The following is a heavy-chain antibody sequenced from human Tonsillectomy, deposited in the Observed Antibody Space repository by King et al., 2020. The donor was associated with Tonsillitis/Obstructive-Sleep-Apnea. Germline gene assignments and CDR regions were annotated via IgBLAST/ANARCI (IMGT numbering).Heavy chain of an antibody. J-gene: IGHJ3*02. CDR2: ICPGDSDI. D-gene: IGHD6-6*01. CDR1: GYSFTSYC. CDR3: AGESVPSSAFDI. Sequence: EVHLVQSGAEVKKPGESLKISCKGSGYSFTSYCIGWVRQMPGKGLEWMGIICPGDSDIRYSPSFEGQVTISADKSISTAYLQWSSLKASDTAIYYCAGESVPSSAFDIGAKGQWSSSLQ. V-gene: IGHV5-51*01.